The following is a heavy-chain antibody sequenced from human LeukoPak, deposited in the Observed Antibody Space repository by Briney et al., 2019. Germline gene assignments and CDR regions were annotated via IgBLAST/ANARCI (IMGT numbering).Heavy chain of an antibody. J-gene: IGHJ6*03. D-gene: IGHD1-26*01. Sequence: SVKVSCKASGGTFSSCAISWVRQAPGQGLEWMGGIIPIFGTANYAQKFQGRVTITADESTSTAYMELSSLRSEDTAVYYCARSTHGGSSYYYYYYMDVWGKGTTVTISS. CDR2: IIPIFGTA. CDR1: GGTFSSCA. V-gene: IGHV1-69*13. CDR3: ARSTHGGSSYYYYYYMDV.